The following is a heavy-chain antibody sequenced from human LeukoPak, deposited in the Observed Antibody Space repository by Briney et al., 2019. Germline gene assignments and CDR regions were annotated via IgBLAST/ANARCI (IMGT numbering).Heavy chain of an antibody. D-gene: IGHD3-3*01. J-gene: IGHJ4*02. CDR3: ARKGTIFGVVIEYYFDY. V-gene: IGHV1-2*02. CDR2: INPNSGGA. CDR1: GYTFTGYY. Sequence: ASVKVSCKASGYTFTGYYMHWVRQAPGQELEWMGWINPNSGGANYAQRFQGRVTMTRDTSISTAYMELSRLRSDDTAVYYCARKGTIFGVVIEYYFDYWGQGTLVTVSS.